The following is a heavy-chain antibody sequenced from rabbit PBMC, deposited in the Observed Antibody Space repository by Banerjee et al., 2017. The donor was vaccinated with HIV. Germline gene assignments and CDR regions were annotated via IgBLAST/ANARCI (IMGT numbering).Heavy chain of an antibody. Sequence: VEYGGDLVQPEGSLTLTCKASGLDFSSSYWICWVRQAPGKGLEWIGCIYIDSGNTYYARWAKGRFTISKTSSTTVTLQMTSLTAADTATYFCARGLTLVDLWGQGTLVTVS. CDR2: IYIDSGNT. J-gene: IGHJ4*01. V-gene: IGHV1S45*01. CDR1: GLDFSSSYW. D-gene: IGHD6-1*01. CDR3: ARGLTLVDL.